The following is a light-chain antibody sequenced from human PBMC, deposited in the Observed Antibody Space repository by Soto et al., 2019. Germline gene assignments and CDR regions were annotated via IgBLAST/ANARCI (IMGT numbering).Light chain of an antibody. V-gene: IGKV1D-12*01. J-gene: IGKJ5*01. CDR1: QSISSW. Sequence: DIQMTQSPSSVSASVGDRFTVTCRASQSISSWLAWYQQKPGKAPKLLIYTASNLQSGVPSRFSGSGSGTGFTLTISSLQPEDFATYYCQQTNSFPITFGQGTRLEIK. CDR3: QQTNSFPIT. CDR2: TAS.